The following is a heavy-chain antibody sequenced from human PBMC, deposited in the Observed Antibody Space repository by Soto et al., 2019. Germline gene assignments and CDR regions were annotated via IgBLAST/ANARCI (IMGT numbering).Heavy chain of an antibody. J-gene: IGHJ5*02. CDR1: GFTFSSYS. V-gene: IGHV3-21*01. CDR3: ARDGGVVVVPAAIPNWFDP. CDR2: ISSSSSYI. Sequence: GGSLRLSCAASGFTFSSYSMNWVRQAPGKGLEWVSSISSSSSYIYYADSVKGRFTISRDNAKNSLYLQMNSLRAEDTAVYYCARDGGVVVVPAAIPNWFDPWGQGTLVTVSS. D-gene: IGHD2-2*01.